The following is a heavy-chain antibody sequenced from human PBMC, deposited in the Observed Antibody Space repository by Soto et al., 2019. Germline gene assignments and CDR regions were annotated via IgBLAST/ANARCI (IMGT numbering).Heavy chain of an antibody. CDR2: ISGSSSYV. CDR3: ARDGEGHYYGDSYYCYGMDA. V-gene: IGHV3-21*01. J-gene: IGHJ6*02. CDR1: GFTFSSYS. D-gene: IGHD4-17*01. Sequence: GGSLRLSCAASGFTFSSYSMIWVRQAPGKGLEWVSSISGSSSYVYYVDSVKGRFTISRDNAKISLYLQMNSLRAEDTAVYYCARDGEGHYYGDSYYCYGMDAWGQGTTVTVS.